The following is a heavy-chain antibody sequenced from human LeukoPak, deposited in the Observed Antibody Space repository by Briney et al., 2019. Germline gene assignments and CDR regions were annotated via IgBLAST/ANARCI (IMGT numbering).Heavy chain of an antibody. V-gene: IGHV3-11*04. CDR3: ARSQWLATPDYVDY. Sequence: GGSLRLSCAASGFTFSDYYMSWIRQAPGKGLEWVSYISSSGSTIYYADSVKGRFTISRDNAKNSLYLQMNSLRAEDTAVYYCARSQWLATPDYVDYWGQGTLVTVSS. D-gene: IGHD6-19*01. J-gene: IGHJ4*02. CDR2: ISSSGSTI. CDR1: GFTFSDYY.